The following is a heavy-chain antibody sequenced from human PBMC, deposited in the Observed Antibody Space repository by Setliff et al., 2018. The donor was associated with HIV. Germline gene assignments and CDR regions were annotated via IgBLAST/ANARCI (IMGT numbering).Heavy chain of an antibody. CDR2: IYFNLQT. V-gene: IGHV4-34*01. J-gene: IGHJ5*02. CDR3: TRDWRAYGLMGS. CDR1: GGSFSGYY. Sequence: PSETLSLTCAVYGGSFSGYYWSWIRQPPGKGLEWIGEIYFNLQTNYNPAFKSRVSMGLDNAKHQFSLRLTSVTAADTAIYYCTRDWRAYGLMGSWGQGMLVTVSS. D-gene: IGHD4-17*01.